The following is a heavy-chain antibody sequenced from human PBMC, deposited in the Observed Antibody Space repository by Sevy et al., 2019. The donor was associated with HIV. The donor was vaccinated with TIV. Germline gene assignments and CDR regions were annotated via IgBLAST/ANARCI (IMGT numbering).Heavy chain of an antibody. D-gene: IGHD5-18*01. V-gene: IGHV3-48*02. CDR3: ARDVDTPFVRSFDS. Sequence: GGSLRLSCVVSGLTFSSDSMNWVRQAPGKGLEWLAYIRSSSRTIYYADSVEGRFTISRDKDKKSVFLQMNNLRDEDSATYYCARDVDTPFVRSFDSWGQGTLVTVSS. J-gene: IGHJ4*02. CDR2: IRSSSRTI. CDR1: GLTFSSDS.